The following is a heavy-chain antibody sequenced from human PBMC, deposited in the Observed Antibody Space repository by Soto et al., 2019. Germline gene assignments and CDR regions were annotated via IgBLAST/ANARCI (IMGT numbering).Heavy chain of an antibody. CDR1: GDSINNNDYY. J-gene: IGHJ2*01. Sequence: QLHESGPGVVKPSETLSLTCTVSGDSINNNDYYWNWIRQTPGKGLEWIGYVYYSGSTYYIPSIKSRLSMSVDTSTNHFSLKLSSVTAADTAIYYWARMSYYYDKWYFDLWGRGTLVTVSS. CDR3: ARMSYYYDKWYFDL. D-gene: IGHD3-22*01. V-gene: IGHV4-30-4*01. CDR2: VYYSGST.